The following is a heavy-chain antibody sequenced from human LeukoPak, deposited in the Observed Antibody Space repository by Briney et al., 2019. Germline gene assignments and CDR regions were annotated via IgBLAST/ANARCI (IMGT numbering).Heavy chain of an antibody. CDR2: TNHSGST. CDR3: ARGPLGRGAFDI. J-gene: IGHJ3*02. D-gene: IGHD3-16*01. CDR1: GGSFSGYY. Sequence: SETLSLTCAVYGGSFSGYYWSWIRQLPGKGLEWIGETNHSGSTNYNPSLKSRVTISVDTSKNQFSLKLSSVTAADTAVYYCARGPLGRGAFDIWGQGTMVTVSS. V-gene: IGHV4-34*01.